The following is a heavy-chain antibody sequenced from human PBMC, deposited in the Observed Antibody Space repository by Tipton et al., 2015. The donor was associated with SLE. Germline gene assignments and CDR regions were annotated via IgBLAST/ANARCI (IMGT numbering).Heavy chain of an antibody. D-gene: IGHD4-23*01. J-gene: IGHJ3*02. Sequence: TLSLTCVVSGYSLSSGYYWGWFRQSPGKGLEWIGTLYHSGSTFYNPSLKSRVTMSVDTSKNQFSLNLSSMTAADTAVYYCARDRGGNYLSAFDIWGQGTMVTVSS. CDR2: LYHSGST. CDR3: ARDRGGNYLSAFDI. V-gene: IGHV4-38-2*02. CDR1: GYSLSSGYY.